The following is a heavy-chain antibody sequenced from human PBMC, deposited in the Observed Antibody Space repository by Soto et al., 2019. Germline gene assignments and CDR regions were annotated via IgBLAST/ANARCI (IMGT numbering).Heavy chain of an antibody. CDR3: ARAPTYDYGDYATHGEGYYFDY. D-gene: IGHD4-17*01. CDR2: IWYDGSNK. V-gene: IGHV3-33*01. J-gene: IGHJ4*02. CDR1: GFTFSSYG. Sequence: PGGSLRLSCAASGFTFSSYGMHWVRQAPGKGLEWVAVIWYDGSNKYYADSVKGRFTISRDNSKNTLYLQMNSLRAEDTAVYYCARAPTYDYGDYATHGEGYYFDYWGQGTQVTVSS.